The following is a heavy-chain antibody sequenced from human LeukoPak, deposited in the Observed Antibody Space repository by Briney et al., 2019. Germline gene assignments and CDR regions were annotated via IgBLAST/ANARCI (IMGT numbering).Heavy chain of an antibody. J-gene: IGHJ4*02. CDR3: ARDYYDSSGPLTANRGDS. D-gene: IGHD3-22*01. CDR2: ISAYNGNT. CDR1: GYTFSSYG. Sequence: ASVKVTCKASGYTFSSYGITWVRQAPGQGLEWMGWISAYNGNTNYAQKLQGRVTMTTDTSTRTAYMELRSLRSHDTALYYCARDYYDSSGPLTANRGDSWGPGTLVTVSS. V-gene: IGHV1-18*01.